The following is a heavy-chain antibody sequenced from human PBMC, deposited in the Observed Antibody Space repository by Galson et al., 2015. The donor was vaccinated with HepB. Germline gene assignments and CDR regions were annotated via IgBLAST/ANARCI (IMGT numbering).Heavy chain of an antibody. CDR3: AKVFGDYFDF. V-gene: IGHV3-23*01. D-gene: IGHD3-10*01. CDR1: GFIFNNYA. Sequence: SLRLSCAASGFIFNNYAMSWVRQAPGKGLEWVSGISGSGDSTYYADSVKGRFTISRDNSKNTLYLQMNTLRAEDTAVYYCAKVFGDYFDFWGQGTLVTVSS. J-gene: IGHJ4*02. CDR2: ISGSGDST.